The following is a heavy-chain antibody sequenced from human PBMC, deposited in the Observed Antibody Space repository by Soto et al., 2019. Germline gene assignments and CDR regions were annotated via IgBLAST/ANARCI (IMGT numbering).Heavy chain of an antibody. CDR3: ARDRTAASADY. Sequence: EVQLVESGGGLVQPGGSLRLSCEASGFTFSSYWMHWVRQAPGKGLVWVSRINSDGSSTIYADSVKGRFTISRDNAKNPLYLEMNSLRAEDTAVYYCARDRTAASADYWGQGTLVTVSS. CDR2: INSDGSST. V-gene: IGHV3-74*01. D-gene: IGHD2-2*01. J-gene: IGHJ4*02. CDR1: GFTFSSYW.